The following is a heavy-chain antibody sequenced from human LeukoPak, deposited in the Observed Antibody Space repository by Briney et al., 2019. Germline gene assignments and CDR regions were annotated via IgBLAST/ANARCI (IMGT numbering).Heavy chain of an antibody. CDR1: GDSVSSNSAT. J-gene: IGHJ4*02. CDR3: ARGLDTAIAH. V-gene: IGHV6-1*01. Sequence: SQTLSLTCAISGDSVSSNSATWNWIRQSPSRVLEWLGRTYYKSKWHSDCAVSVKSRIILNPDTSKNQFSLQLNSVTPEDTAVYFCARGLDTAIAHWGQGTLVTVSS. CDR2: TYYKSKWHS. D-gene: IGHD5-18*01.